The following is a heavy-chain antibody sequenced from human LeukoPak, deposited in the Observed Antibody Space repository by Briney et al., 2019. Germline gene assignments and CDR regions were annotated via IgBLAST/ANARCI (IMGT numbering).Heavy chain of an antibody. Sequence: GGSLRLSCAASGFTFSSYAMHWVRQAPGKGLEWVTVISYDGINKYYADSVKGRFTISRDNSKNTVYLQMNSLRGEDTAVYYCAKGRGKDGQNLFDYWGQGTLITVSS. CDR1: GFTFSSYA. J-gene: IGHJ4*02. D-gene: IGHD5-24*01. V-gene: IGHV3-30*04. CDR3: AKGRGKDGQNLFDY. CDR2: ISYDGINK.